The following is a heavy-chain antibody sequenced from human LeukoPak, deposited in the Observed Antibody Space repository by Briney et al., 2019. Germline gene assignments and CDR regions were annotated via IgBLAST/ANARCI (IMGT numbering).Heavy chain of an antibody. CDR2: IYHSGST. CDR1: GGSFSGYY. D-gene: IGHD5-18*01. V-gene: IGHV4-34*01. CDR3: AREGYSSGLYYYMDV. Sequence: SETLSLTCAVYGGSFSGYYWSWIRQPPGKGLEWIGSIYHSGSTYYNPSLKSRVTISVDTPKNQFSLKLSSVTAADTAVYYCAREGYSSGLYYYMDVWGKGTTVTVSS. J-gene: IGHJ6*03.